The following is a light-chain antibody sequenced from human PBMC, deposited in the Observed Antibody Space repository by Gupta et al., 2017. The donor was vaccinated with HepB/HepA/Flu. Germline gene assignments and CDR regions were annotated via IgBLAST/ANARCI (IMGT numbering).Light chain of an antibody. CDR3: NSYASSTTLR. J-gene: IGLJ2*01. V-gene: IGLV2-14*01. Sequence: QSALTQPASVSGSPGQSSTISCTGTSSDVGGYNSVSWYQQHPGKAPKLMIYDVSNRPSGVSNPFSGYKSCNTASLTISGLQAEDEADYYCNSYASSTTLRFGGGTKLTVL. CDR1: SSDVGGYNS. CDR2: DVS.